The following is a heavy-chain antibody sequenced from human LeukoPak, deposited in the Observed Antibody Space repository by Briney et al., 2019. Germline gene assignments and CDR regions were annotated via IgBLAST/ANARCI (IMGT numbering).Heavy chain of an antibody. CDR1: GFNIINYS. CDR3: TRDGGSYNFDN. V-gene: IGHV3-48*02. J-gene: IGHJ4*02. D-gene: IGHD3-10*01. CDR2: ITSDSSNI. Sequence: PGGSLRLSCAVSGFNIINYSMNWVRQAPGKGLEWVSYITSDSSNIDYADSVQGRFTISRDNVKNSLYLQTNSLSDEDMAMYYCTRDGGSYNFDNWGQGTRVTVSS.